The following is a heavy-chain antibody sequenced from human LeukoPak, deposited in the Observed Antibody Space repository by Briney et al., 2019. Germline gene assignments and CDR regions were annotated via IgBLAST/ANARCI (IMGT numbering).Heavy chain of an antibody. CDR1: GFTFSSYA. V-gene: IGHV3-23*01. Sequence: GGSLRLSCAASGFTFSSYAMSWVRQAPGKGLEWVSAISGSGGSTYYADSVKGRFTISRDNSKNTLYLQMNSLRAEDTAVYYCVHYDYVRGAFDIWGQGTMVTVS. J-gene: IGHJ3*02. CDR3: VHYDYVRGAFDI. CDR2: ISGSGGST. D-gene: IGHD3-16*01.